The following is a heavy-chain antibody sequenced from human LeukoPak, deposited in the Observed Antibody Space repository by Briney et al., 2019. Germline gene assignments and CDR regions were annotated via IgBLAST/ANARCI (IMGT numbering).Heavy chain of an antibody. CDR1: GYTFTNYY. CDR3: ARLGYYYDSLGDYDY. V-gene: IGHV1-46*01. CDR2: INPTSGST. Sequence: ASVKVSCKASGYTFTNYYIHWVRQAPGQGLEWMGIINPTSGSTAYTQKFQGRVTMTRDTSTSTVYMELSSLRSDDTAVYYCARLGYYYDSLGDYDYWGQGTLVIVSS. J-gene: IGHJ4*02. D-gene: IGHD3-22*01.